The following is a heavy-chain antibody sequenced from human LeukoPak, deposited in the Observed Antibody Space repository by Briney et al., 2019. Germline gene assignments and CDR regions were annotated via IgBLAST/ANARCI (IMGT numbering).Heavy chain of an antibody. CDR2: LYHSGTS. Sequence: SETLSLTCSVSGGFISTTYYWSWIRQPPGGGLEWIASLYHSGTSNYHPTLKSRVTMSVDTSKNQFSLQLTSMTAADTAIYYCPRHQTNFYGSGAPFDPWGQGTLVTVSS. D-gene: IGHD3-10*01. V-gene: IGHV4-39*01. J-gene: IGHJ5*02. CDR1: GGFISTTYY. CDR3: PRHQTNFYGSGAPFDP.